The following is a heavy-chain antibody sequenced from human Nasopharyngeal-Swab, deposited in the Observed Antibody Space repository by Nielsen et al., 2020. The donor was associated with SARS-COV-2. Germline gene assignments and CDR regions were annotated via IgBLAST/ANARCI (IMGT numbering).Heavy chain of an antibody. V-gene: IGHV1-46*01. CDR3: ARTPDSIAVAGTERYNWFDP. CDR1: GYTFTSYY. J-gene: IGHJ5*02. D-gene: IGHD6-19*01. CDR2: INPSGGST. Sequence: ASVKVSCKASGYTFTSYYMHWVRQAPGQGLEWMGIINPSGGSTSYAQKFQGRVTMTRNTSISTAYMELSSLRSEDTAVYYCARTPDSIAVAGTERYNWFDPWGQGTLVTVSS.